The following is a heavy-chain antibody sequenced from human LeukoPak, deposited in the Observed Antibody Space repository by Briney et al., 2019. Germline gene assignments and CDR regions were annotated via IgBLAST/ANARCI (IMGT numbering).Heavy chain of an antibody. CDR2: ISNSGTT. CDR1: GGSINDYY. CDR3: ARVVRGAVTSDCFDP. Sequence: SETLSLTCTVSGGSINDYYWTWIRQAPGKGLEWIGYISNSGTTDYNPSLKSRVTMSVDTSNNEFSLRLTSVTAADTAMYYCARVVRGAVTSDCFDPWGQGTLVTVSS. D-gene: IGHD4-17*01. J-gene: IGHJ5*02. V-gene: IGHV4-59*01.